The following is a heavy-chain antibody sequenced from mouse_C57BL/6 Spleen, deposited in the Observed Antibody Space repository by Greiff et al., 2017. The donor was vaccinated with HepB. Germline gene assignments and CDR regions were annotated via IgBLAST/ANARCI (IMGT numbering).Heavy chain of an antibody. V-gene: IGHV1-15*01. CDR1: GYTFTDYE. D-gene: IGHD1-1*01. CDR3: TGWGYDRSYWYSMDY. J-gene: IGHJ4*01. CDR2: IDPETGGT. Sequence: VKLQQSGAELVRPGASVTLSCKASGYTFTDYEMHWVKQTPVHGLEWIGAIDPETGGTSYNQKFKGKAILTADTSSSTAYMVLRSLTSEDSAVYYCTGWGYDRSYWYSMDYWGPGTSVTVSS.